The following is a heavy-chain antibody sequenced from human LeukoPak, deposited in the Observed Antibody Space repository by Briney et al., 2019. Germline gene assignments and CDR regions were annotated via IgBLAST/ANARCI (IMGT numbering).Heavy chain of an antibody. V-gene: IGHV3-30-3*01. D-gene: IGHD3-22*01. J-gene: IGHJ4*02. CDR2: ISYDGSNK. CDR1: GFTFSSYA. CDR3: ARGRSGYYYPN. Sequence: GRSLRLSCAASGFTFSSYAMHWVRQAPGKGLEWVAVISYDGSNKYHADSVKGRFTISRDNSKNTLYPQMNSLRAEDTAVYYCARGRSGYYYPNWGQGTLVTVSS.